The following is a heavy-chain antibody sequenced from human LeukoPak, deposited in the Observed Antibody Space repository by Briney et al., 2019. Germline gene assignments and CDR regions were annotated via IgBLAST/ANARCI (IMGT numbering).Heavy chain of an antibody. CDR2: IYYSGST. J-gene: IGHJ4*02. CDR3: ARRAKYGGYDY. D-gene: IGHD5-12*01. CDR1: GGSISSYY. Sequence: PSETLSLTCTVSGGSISSYYWSWIRQPPGKGLEWIGSIYYSGSTDYNPSLKSRVTISVDTSKNQFSLKLGSVTAADAAVYYWARRAKYGGYDYWGQGTLVTVSS. V-gene: IGHV4-59*08.